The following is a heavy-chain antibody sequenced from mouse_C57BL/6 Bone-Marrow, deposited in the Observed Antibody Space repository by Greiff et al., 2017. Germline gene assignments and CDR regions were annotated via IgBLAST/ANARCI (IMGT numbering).Heavy chain of an antibody. D-gene: IGHD1-1*01. V-gene: IGHV5-12*01. J-gene: IGHJ2*01. Sequence: EVKLMESGGGLVQPGGSLKLSCAASGFTFSDYYMYWVRQTPEKRLEWVAYISNGGGSTYYPDTVKGRFTITRDNAKNTLYLQMSRLKSEDTAMYYCARQWGYYGSSYKGDYFDYWGQGTTLTVSS. CDR3: ARQWGYYGSSYKGDYFDY. CDR2: ISNGGGST. CDR1: GFTFSDYY.